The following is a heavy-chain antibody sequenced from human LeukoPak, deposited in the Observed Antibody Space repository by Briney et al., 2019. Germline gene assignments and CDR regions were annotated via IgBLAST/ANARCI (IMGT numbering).Heavy chain of an antibody. V-gene: IGHV4-59*08. CDR2: IYYTGST. CDR1: GGSISTYY. D-gene: IGHD4-23*01. Sequence: SQTLSLTCTVSGGSISTYYWSWIRQPPGKGLEWIGYIYYTGSTNYNPSLESRVTISVDTSKNHSSLKLSSVTAADTAVYYCARSYYGGSHQYYFDYWGQGTLVTVSS. CDR3: ARSYYGGSHQYYFDY. J-gene: IGHJ4*02.